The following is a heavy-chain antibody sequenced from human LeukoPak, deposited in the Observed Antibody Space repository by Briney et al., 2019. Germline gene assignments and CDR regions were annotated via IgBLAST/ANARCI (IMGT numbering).Heavy chain of an antibody. J-gene: IGHJ4*02. CDR1: GYTFTSYG. CDR3: ARDDALVATGSFDY. V-gene: IGHV1-18*01. Sequence: ASVKVSCKASGYTFTSYGINWVRQAPGQGLEWMGWISAFNGNTNYAQKLQGRVTMTTDTSTSTAYMELRSLRSDDTAVYYCARDDALVATGSFDYWGQGTLVTVSS. D-gene: IGHD5-12*01. CDR2: ISAFNGNT.